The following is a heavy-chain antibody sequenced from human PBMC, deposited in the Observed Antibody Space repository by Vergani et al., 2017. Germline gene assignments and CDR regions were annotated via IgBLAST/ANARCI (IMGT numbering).Heavy chain of an antibody. Sequence: QVQLVQSGAEVKKPGSSVKVSCKASGGTFSSYAISWVRQAPGQGLEWMGGIIPIFGTANYAQKFQGRVTITADESTRTAYMELSSLRSEDTAVYYCAREWAAYXYDSSGYRYNWFDPWGQGTLVTVSS. D-gene: IGHD3-22*01. J-gene: IGHJ5*02. V-gene: IGHV1-69*01. CDR1: GGTFSSYA. CDR3: AREWAAYXYDSSGYRYNWFDP. CDR2: IIPIFGTA.